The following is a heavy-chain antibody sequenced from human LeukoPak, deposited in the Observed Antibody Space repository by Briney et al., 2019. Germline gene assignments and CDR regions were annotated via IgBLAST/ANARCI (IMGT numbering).Heavy chain of an antibody. V-gene: IGHV1-2*02. CDR1: GYTFTGYY. Sequence: ASVKVSCKASGYTFTGYYLHWLRQAPGQGLEWMGWINPNNGGTKYAQKFQDRFTMTRDTPISTVYMELTRLRSDDTAVYYCARDPAHYYYLDVWGRGTTVTVSS. CDR2: INPNNGGT. CDR3: ARDPAHYYYLDV. J-gene: IGHJ6*03.